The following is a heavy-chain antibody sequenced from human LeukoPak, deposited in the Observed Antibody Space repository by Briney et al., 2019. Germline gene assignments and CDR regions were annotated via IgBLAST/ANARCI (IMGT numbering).Heavy chain of an antibody. CDR1: GFTFSDFA. J-gene: IGHJ4*02. Sequence: GGSLRLSCAASGFTFSDFAIHWVRQAPGKGLEWVTLISYNGVIKYYADSVKGRFTISRDNSKNTLYLQMNSLRVEDTAVYYCARESGWAYFDYWGQGSLVAVSS. CDR3: ARESGWAYFDY. V-gene: IGHV3-30-3*01. D-gene: IGHD5-24*01. CDR2: ISYNGVIK.